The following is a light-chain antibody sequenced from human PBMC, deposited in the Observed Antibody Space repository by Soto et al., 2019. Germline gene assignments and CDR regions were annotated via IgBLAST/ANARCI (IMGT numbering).Light chain of an antibody. CDR2: DTR. CDR3: LLYYDTIRV. CDR1: TGTVTTYHF. V-gene: IGLV7-46*01. Sequence: QAVVTQEPSLTVSPGGTVTLTCGSSTGTVTTYHFPYWFQQKPGQAPTALIFDTRNRHSWTPARFSGSLLGGKAALTLSGAETGDEPDYYCLLYYDTIRVFGGGTKVTVL. J-gene: IGLJ1*01.